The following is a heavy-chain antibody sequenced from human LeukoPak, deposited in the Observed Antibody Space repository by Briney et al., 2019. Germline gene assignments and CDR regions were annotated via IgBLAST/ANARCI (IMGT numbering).Heavy chain of an antibody. J-gene: IGHJ4*02. CDR1: GYTFTGYY. Sequence: ASVKVSCKASGYTFTGYYMHWVRQAPGQGLEWMGIINPSGGSTSCAQKFQGRVTMTRDMSTSTVYMELSSLRSEDTAVYYCARGSVRGAIMPFDYWGQGTLVTVSS. CDR3: ARGSVRGAIMPFDY. V-gene: IGHV1-46*01. CDR2: INPSGGST. D-gene: IGHD3-10*01.